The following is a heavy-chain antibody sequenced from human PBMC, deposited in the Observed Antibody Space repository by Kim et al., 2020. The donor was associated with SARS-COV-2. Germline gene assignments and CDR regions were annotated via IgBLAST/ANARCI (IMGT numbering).Heavy chain of an antibody. V-gene: IGHV6-1*01. CDR1: GDSVSSNSAA. Sequence: SQTLSLTCAISGDSVSSNSAAWNWIRQSPSRGLEWLGRTYYRSKWYNDYAVSVKSRITINPDTSKNQFSLQLNSVTPEDTAVYYCARVGRYCSSTSCYPPPGGMDVCGQGTTVTVSS. D-gene: IGHD2-2*01. J-gene: IGHJ6*02. CDR2: TYYRSKWYN. CDR3: ARVGRYCSSTSCYPPPGGMDV.